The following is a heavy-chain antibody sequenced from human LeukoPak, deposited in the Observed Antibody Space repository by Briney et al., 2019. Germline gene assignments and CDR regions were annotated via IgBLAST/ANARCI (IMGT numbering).Heavy chain of an antibody. V-gene: IGHV3-48*04. CDR2: ITSGSSTI. CDR3: ARPITMVRSTPTDAFDI. J-gene: IGHJ3*02. CDR1: GFTFDSYS. D-gene: IGHD3-10*01. Sequence: GGSLRLSCAASGFTFDSYSISWVRQAPGKGLEWVSYITSGSSTIYYPDSVKGRFTISRDNAKNSLYLQMNSLRAEDTAVYYCARPITMVRSTPTDAFDIWGQGTMVTVSS.